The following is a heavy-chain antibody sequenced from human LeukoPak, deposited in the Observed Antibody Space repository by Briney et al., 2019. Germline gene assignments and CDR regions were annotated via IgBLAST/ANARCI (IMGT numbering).Heavy chain of an antibody. Sequence: ASVKVSCKASGYTFTGYYMHWVRQAAGQGLEWMGWINPNSGGTNYAQKFQGRVTMTRDTSISTAYMELSRLRSDDTAVYYCARDSLTYYYDSSGYLPNYYFDYWGQGTLVTVSS. CDR3: ARDSLTYYYDSSGYLPNYYFDY. V-gene: IGHV1-2*02. J-gene: IGHJ4*02. CDR2: INPNSGGT. CDR1: GYTFTGYY. D-gene: IGHD3-22*01.